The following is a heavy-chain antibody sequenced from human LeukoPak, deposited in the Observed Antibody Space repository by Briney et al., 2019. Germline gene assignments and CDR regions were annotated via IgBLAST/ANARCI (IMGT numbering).Heavy chain of an antibody. J-gene: IGHJ4*02. Sequence: GGSLRLSCAASGFTFDDYAMHWVRQAPGKGLEWVSGISWNSGRIGYADSVKGRFTISRDNAKNSLYLQMNSLRAEDTAVYYRARDRDYGEFDYWGQGTLVTVSS. CDR1: GFTFDDYA. V-gene: IGHV3-9*01. CDR2: ISWNSGRI. D-gene: IGHD4-17*01. CDR3: ARDRDYGEFDY.